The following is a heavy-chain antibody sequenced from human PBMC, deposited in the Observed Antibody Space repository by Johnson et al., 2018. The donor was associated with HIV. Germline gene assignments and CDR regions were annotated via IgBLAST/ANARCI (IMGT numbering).Heavy chain of an antibody. Sequence: VQLVESGGRVVRPGGSLRLSCVASGFTFDDFGMSWVRQAPGKGLEWVSCIYWNGGRTAYADSVKGRFTISRDNAKNSLYLQMNSLRAEDTALYYCARDRGYEDQDGFDIWGQGTMVTVSS. CDR1: GFTFDDFG. CDR3: ARDRGYEDQDGFDI. D-gene: IGHD5-12*01. V-gene: IGHV3-20*04. CDR2: IYWNGGRT. J-gene: IGHJ3*02.